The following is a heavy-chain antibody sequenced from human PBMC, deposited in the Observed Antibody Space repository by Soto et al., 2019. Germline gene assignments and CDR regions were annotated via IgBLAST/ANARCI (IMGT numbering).Heavy chain of an antibody. J-gene: IGHJ5*02. CDR2: IIPIFGTA. V-gene: IGHV1-69*13. Sequence: SVKGSCTASGGTFSSYAISWVRQAPGQGLEWMGGIIPIFGTANYAQKFQGRVTITADESTSTAYMELSSLRSEDTAVYYCARVGGSYLMPLNWYDPWGQGTLFTVSS. CDR3: ARVGGSYLMPLNWYDP. CDR1: GGTFSSYA. D-gene: IGHD1-26*01.